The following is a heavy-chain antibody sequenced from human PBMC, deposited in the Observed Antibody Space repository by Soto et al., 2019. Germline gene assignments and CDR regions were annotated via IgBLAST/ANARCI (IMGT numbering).Heavy chain of an antibody. V-gene: IGHV3-15*07. J-gene: IGHJ4*02. CDR3: TTAALPGIAVAGTLFGWELRPFDY. D-gene: IGHD6-19*01. CDR1: GFTFSNAW. CDR2: IKSKTDGGTT. Sequence: GGSLRLSCAASGFTFSNAWMNWVRQAPGKGLEWVGRIKSKTDGGTTDYAAPVKGRFTISRDDSKNTLYLQMNSLKTEDTAVYYCTTAALPGIAVAGTLFGWELRPFDYWGQGTLVTVSS.